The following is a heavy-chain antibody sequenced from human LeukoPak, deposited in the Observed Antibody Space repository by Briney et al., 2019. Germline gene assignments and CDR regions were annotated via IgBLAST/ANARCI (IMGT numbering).Heavy chain of an antibody. CDR2: INWNNDGI. J-gene: IGHJ1*01. CDR3: ARDDYNTLGYNFHH. V-gene: IGHV3-9*01. CDR1: GFTFADHA. D-gene: IGHD1-1*01. Sequence: GGSLRLSCVASGFTFADHAMHWVRRAPGQGLEWVTGINWNNDGIVYAASVKGRFTVSRDNAKNTLYLQMNGLRPEDTAFYYCARDDYNTLGYNFHHWGQGTLVTVSS.